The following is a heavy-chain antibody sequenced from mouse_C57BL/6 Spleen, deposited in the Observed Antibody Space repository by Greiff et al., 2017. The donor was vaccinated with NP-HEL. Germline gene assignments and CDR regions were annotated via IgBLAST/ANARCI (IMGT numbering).Heavy chain of an antibody. D-gene: IGHD1-1*01. Sequence: VHVKQSVAELVRPGASVKLSCTASGFNIKNTYMHWVKQRPEQGLEWIGRIDPANGNTKYAPKFQGKATITADTSSNTAYLQLSSLTSEDTAIYYCAREGYYGSSSFDYWGQGTTLTVSS. CDR3: AREGYYGSSSFDY. CDR1: GFNIKNTY. CDR2: IDPANGNT. J-gene: IGHJ2*01. V-gene: IGHV14-3*01.